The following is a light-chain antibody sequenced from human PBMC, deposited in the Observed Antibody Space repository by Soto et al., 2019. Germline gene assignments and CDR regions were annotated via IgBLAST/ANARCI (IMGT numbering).Light chain of an antibody. Sequence: EIVMTQSPATLSVSPGERATLSCRAGQSISNNLAWYQQKPGQAPRLLIYGASTRATGIPARFTGSGSGTEFTLTISSLQSEDFAVYYCQQYSNWPLTFGQGTKVEIK. V-gene: IGKV3-15*01. CDR2: GAS. CDR3: QQYSNWPLT. J-gene: IGKJ1*01. CDR1: QSISNN.